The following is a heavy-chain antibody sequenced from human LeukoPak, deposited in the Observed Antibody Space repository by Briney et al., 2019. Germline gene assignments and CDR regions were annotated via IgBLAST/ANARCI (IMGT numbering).Heavy chain of an antibody. D-gene: IGHD2-2*01. CDR1: GFTFSSYA. Sequence: GGSLRLSCAASGFTFSSYAMSWVRQAPGKGLEWVAAISGSGGSTYYADSVKGRFTISRDNSKNTLYLQMNSLRAEDTAVYYCTKKEGVSTSLGWFDPWGQGTLVTVSS. CDR2: ISGSGGST. CDR3: TKKEGVSTSLGWFDP. J-gene: IGHJ5*02. V-gene: IGHV3-23*01.